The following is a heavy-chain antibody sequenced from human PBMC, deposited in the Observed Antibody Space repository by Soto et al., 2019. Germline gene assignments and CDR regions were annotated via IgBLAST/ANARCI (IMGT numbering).Heavy chain of an antibody. J-gene: IGHJ6*02. CDR3: ARTEFFGELSSYYYYGMDV. Sequence: SVKVSCKASGGTFSSYAISWVRQAPGQGLEWMGGIIPIFGTANYAQKFQGRVTITADESTSTAYMELSSLRSEDTAVYYCARTEFFGELSSYYYYGMDVWGQGTTVTVSS. V-gene: IGHV1-69*13. CDR1: GGTFSSYA. D-gene: IGHD3-16*02. CDR2: IIPIFGTA.